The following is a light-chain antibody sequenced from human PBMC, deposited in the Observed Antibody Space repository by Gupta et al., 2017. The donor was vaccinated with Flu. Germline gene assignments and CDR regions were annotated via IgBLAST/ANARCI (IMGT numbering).Light chain of an antibody. CDR2: GAS. CDR3: QQDDCWPHS. Sequence: KVMTQSPATLSVSPGETVTLSCRASQSVSVNVAWYQQKPGQAPRLLIYGASTRASGVPARFSGSGSGTGFTLTIDSRQSEDFAVYDCQQDDCWPHSFGQGIKVEIK. CDR1: QSVSVN. V-gene: IGKV3-15*01. J-gene: IGKJ2*01.